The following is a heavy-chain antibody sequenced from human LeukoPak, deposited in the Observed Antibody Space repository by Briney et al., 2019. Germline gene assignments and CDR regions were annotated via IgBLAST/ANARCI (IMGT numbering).Heavy chain of an antibody. J-gene: IGHJ5*02. CDR2: ISSSSSTI. D-gene: IGHD6-13*01. Sequence: GGSLRLSCAASGFTFSSYSMNWVRQAPGKGLEWVSYISSSSSTIYYADSVKGRFTISRDNAKNSLYLQMNSLRAEDTAVYYCAKVPARAGEYNWFDPWGQGTLVTVSS. V-gene: IGHV3-48*04. CDR3: AKVPARAGEYNWFDP. CDR1: GFTFSSYS.